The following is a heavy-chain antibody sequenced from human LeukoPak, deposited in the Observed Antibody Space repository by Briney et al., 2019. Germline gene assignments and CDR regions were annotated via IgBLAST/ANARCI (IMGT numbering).Heavy chain of an antibody. CDR2: ISSNGDST. CDR1: GFTFSSFA. CDR3: VKDGRYYYGSGSLFDP. Sequence: GGSLRLSCSASGFTFSSFAMHWARQAPGKGLEYVSSISSNGDSTYYADSVKGRFTISRDNSKNTLFLQMSSLRAEDTAVYFCVKDGRYYYGSGSLFDPWGQGTLVTVSS. D-gene: IGHD3-10*01. V-gene: IGHV3-64D*06. J-gene: IGHJ5*02.